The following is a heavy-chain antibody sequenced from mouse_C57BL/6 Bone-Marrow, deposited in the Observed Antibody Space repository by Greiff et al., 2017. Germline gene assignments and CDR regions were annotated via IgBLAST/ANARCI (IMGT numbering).Heavy chain of an antibody. Sequence: VQLQQSGAELVRPGASVKLSCTASGFNIKDDYMHWVKQRPEQGLEWIGWLDPENGDTEYASKFQGKATITADTSSNTAYLQLSSLTSEDTAVYYCTTGMVDVWGTGTTVTVSS. CDR1: GFNIKDDY. D-gene: IGHD2-3*01. CDR3: TTGMVDV. J-gene: IGHJ1*03. CDR2: LDPENGDT. V-gene: IGHV14-4*01.